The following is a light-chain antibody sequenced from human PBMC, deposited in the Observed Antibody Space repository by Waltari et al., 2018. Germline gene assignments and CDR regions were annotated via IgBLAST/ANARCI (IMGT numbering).Light chain of an antibody. CDR3: QQDYDLPRT. CDR1: QSLLYSPNNKNY. J-gene: IGKJ1*01. CDR2: WAS. Sequence: DIVMTQSPDSLAVVLGETATISCKSSQSLLYSPNNKNYLGWFQQKAGQPPKLLIHWASTRESGVPDRCSGSGSGTDFTLTISSLQAEDVAVYYCQQDYDLPRTFGQGTKVEIK. V-gene: IGKV4-1*01.